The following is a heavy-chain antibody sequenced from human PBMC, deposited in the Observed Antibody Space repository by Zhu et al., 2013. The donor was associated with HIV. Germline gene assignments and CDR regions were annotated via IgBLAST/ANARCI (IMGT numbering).Heavy chain of an antibody. CDR1: GNTFTANY. CDR2: IKSDSGGS. V-gene: IGHV1-2*02. CDR3: ARDLGNRGVLKNAFDI. Sequence: QVQMVQSGAEVKKPGASVKVSRKTSGNTFTANYIHWVRQAPGQGLEWVGWIKSDSGGSHFSKNFQDRVALTRDSSTFYMDLSGLRFDDTAVYYCARDLGNRGVLKNAFDIWGQGTLVTVSS. D-gene: IGHD3-10*01. J-gene: IGHJ3*02.